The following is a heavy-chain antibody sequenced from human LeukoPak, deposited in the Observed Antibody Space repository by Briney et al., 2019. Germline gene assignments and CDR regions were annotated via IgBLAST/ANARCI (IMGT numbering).Heavy chain of an antibody. CDR2: INHSGST. CDR3: ARGKGYSYGYVDY. J-gene: IGHJ4*02. Sequence: PSETLSLTCAVYGGSFSGYYWSWIRRPPGKGLEWIGEINHSGSTNYNPSLKSRVTISVDTSKNQFSLKLSSVTAADTAVYYCARGKGYSYGYVDYWGQGTLVTVSS. V-gene: IGHV4-34*01. CDR1: GGSFSGYY. D-gene: IGHD5-18*01.